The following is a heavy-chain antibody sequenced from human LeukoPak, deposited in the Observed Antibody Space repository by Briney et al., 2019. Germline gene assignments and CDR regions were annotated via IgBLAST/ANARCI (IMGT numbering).Heavy chain of an antibody. CDR1: GFTFSNAW. V-gene: IGHV3-15*07. CDR2: IKSKTDGGTT. D-gene: IGHD5-12*01. Sequence: SGGSLRLSCAASGFTFSNAWMNWVRQAPGKGLEWVGRIKSKTDGGTTDYAAPVKGRFTISRDDSKNTLYLQMNSLKTEDTAVYYCTTRAGFGGYDYVFYYYYYGMDVWGQGTTVTVSS. CDR3: TTRAGFGGYDYVFYYYYYGMDV. J-gene: IGHJ6*02.